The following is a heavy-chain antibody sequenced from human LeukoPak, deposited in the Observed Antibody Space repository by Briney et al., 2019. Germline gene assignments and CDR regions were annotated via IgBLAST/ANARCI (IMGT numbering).Heavy chain of an antibody. V-gene: IGHV3-30*04. CDR3: ARGFFTMIVVPTDY. D-gene: IGHD3-22*01. Sequence: GGSLRLSCAASGFTFSSYAMHWVRQAPGKGLEWVAVISYDGSNKYYADSVKGRFTISRDNSKNTLYLQMNSLRAEDTAVYYCARGFFTMIVVPTDYWGQGTLVTVSS. CDR2: ISYDGSNK. J-gene: IGHJ4*02. CDR1: GFTFSSYA.